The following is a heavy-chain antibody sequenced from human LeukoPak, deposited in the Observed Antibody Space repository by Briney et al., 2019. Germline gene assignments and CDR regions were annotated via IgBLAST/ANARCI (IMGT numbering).Heavy chain of an antibody. V-gene: IGHV4-34*01. CDR1: GGSFTAYY. CDR3: VRAVEGHDY. CDR2: INHSGST. Sequence: PSETLSLTCAVYGGSFTAYYWSWIRQPPGKGLEWIGEINHSGSTNYNPSLKSRVTISLDTSKNQFSLKPTSVTAADTAVYYCVRAVEGHDYWGQGTLVTVSS. D-gene: IGHD3-3*01. J-gene: IGHJ4*02.